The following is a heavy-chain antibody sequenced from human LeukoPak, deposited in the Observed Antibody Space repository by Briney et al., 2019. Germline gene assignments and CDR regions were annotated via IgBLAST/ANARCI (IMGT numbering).Heavy chain of an antibody. CDR2: ISGSGGST. V-gene: IGHV3-23*01. D-gene: IGHD3-22*01. CDR3: ARGCDSNGYYCQFDY. Sequence: PGESLRLSCAASGFTFSSYAMSWVRQAPGKGLEWVSAISGSGGSTYYADSVKGRFTISRDNSKNTLYLQMNSLRAEDTAVYYCARGCDSNGYYCQFDYWGQGTLVTVSS. CDR1: GFTFSSYA. J-gene: IGHJ4*02.